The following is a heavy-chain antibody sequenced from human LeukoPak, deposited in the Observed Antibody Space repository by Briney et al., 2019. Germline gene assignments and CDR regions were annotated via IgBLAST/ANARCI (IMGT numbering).Heavy chain of an antibody. CDR1: GGTFSSYA. Sequence: SVKVSCKASGGTFSSYAISWVRQAPGRGLEWMGRIIPILGIANYAQKFQGRVTITADKSTSTAYMELSSLRSEDTAVYYCARDISPYYYGMDVWGQGTTVTVSS. D-gene: IGHD2/OR15-2a*01. CDR2: IIPILGIA. V-gene: IGHV1-69*04. CDR3: ARDISPYYYGMDV. J-gene: IGHJ6*02.